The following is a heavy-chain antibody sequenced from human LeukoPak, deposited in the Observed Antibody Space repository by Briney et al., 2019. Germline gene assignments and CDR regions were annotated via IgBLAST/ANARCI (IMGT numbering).Heavy chain of an antibody. V-gene: IGHV4-4*07. Sequence: PSETLSLTCTVSGGSISSYYWSWIRQPAGKGLEWIGRIYTSGSTNYNPSLKSRVTMSVDTSKNQFSLKLSSVTAADTAVYYCATTNIAYCGGDCFNDAFDIWGQGTMVTVSS. CDR2: IYTSGST. D-gene: IGHD2-21*02. J-gene: IGHJ3*02. CDR3: ATTNIAYCGGDCFNDAFDI. CDR1: GGSISSYY.